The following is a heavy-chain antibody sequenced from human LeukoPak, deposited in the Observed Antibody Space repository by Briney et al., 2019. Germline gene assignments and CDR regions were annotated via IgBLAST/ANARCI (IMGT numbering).Heavy chain of an antibody. CDR3: ARDPPEWELPHDW. Sequence: PGGSLRLSCAASGFTFSSYWMHWVRQAPGKGLVWVSDINADGSRIRYADSVKGRFTISRDNAKNTLYLQMNSLRAEDTAVYYCARDPPEWELPHDWWGQGTLVTVSS. D-gene: IGHD1-26*01. J-gene: IGHJ4*02. CDR2: INADGSRI. V-gene: IGHV3-74*01. CDR1: GFTFSSYW.